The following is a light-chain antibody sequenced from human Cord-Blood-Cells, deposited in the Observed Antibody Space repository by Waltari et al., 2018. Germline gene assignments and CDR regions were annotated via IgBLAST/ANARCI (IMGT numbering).Light chain of an antibody. CDR3: YSTDSSGNHVV. CDR1: ALPKKY. V-gene: IGLV3-10*01. J-gene: IGLJ2*01. Sequence: SYELTQPTSVSVSPGQTARNTCSGDALPKKYAYWYQQKSGQAPVLVIYEDSKRPSGIPGRFSGSSSGTMATLTISGAQVEDEADYYCYSTDSSGNHVVFGGGTKLTVL. CDR2: EDS.